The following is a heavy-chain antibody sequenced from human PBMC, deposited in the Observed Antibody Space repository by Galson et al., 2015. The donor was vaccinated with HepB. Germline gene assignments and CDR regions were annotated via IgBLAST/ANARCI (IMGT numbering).Heavy chain of an antibody. J-gene: IGHJ4*02. V-gene: IGHV1-46*01. CDR3: AIGPSRLVMSY. CDR1: GYTFTSYY. CDR2: INPSGGST. Sequence: SVKVSCKASGYTFTSYYMHWVRQAPGQGLEWMGIINPSGGSTGYAQKFQGRVTMTRDTSTSTVYMELSSLRSEDTAVYYCAIGPSRLVMSYWGQGTLVTVSS. D-gene: IGHD3-9*01.